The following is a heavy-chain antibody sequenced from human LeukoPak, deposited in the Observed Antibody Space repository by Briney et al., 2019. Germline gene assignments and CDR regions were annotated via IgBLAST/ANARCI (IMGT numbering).Heavy chain of an antibody. D-gene: IGHD3-22*01. Sequence: GGSLRLSCAASGFNFEVFALFWVRQAPGRGLQYVSGINWNSGSVDFAESVRGRFTTSRDNPKNSLYLQMNSLTAEDTAVYYCAKGTGGYYGPFDSWGQGTLVTVSS. J-gene: IGHJ4*02. CDR3: AKGTGGYYGPFDS. CDR2: INWNSGSV. V-gene: IGHV3-9*01. CDR1: GFNFEVFA.